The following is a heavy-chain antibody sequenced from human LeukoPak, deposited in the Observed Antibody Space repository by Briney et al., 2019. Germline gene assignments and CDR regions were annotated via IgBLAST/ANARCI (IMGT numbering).Heavy chain of an antibody. D-gene: IGHD3-10*01. Sequence: GGALQISFKGSGCSFTSYWISRVRPMPGKGLVWMGRIDPSESYTNYSPSFQGHVTISADKSISTAYLQWSSLKASDTAMYYCARHPRDRYYGSWIWGQGTLVTVSS. V-gene: IGHV5-10-1*01. CDR1: GCSFTSYW. CDR3: ARHPRDRYYGSWI. CDR2: IDPSESYT. J-gene: IGHJ4*02.